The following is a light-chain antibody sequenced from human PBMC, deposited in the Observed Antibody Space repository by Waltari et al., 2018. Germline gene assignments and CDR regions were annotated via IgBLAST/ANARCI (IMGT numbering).Light chain of an antibody. CDR2: AAS. CDR1: QSISSY. V-gene: IGKV1-39*01. CDR3: QQSYSTLRT. J-gene: IGKJ4*01. Sequence: DIQMTQSPSSLSASVGDRVTITCRASQSISSYLNWYQQKPGKAPKLLIYAASSFQSGVPSRFSGSGSGTDFTLTISSLQPEDFATYYCQQSYSTLRTFGGGTKVEIK.